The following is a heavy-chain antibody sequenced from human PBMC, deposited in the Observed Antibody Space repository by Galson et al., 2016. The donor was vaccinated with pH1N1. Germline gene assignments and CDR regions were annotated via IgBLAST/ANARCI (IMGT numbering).Heavy chain of an antibody. CDR3: ARGDYGDYVNYFQH. CDR1: GFTFGGYW. D-gene: IGHD4-17*01. J-gene: IGHJ1*01. V-gene: IGHV3-7*01. Sequence: LRLSCAASGFTFGGYWMTWVRQAPGKGLEWVANIKRDGSEKYYVDFVKGRFTVSRDNAKNSLFLQMDNLRGDDTAIYYCARGDYGDYVNYFQHWGQGTLVTVSS. CDR2: IKRDGSEK.